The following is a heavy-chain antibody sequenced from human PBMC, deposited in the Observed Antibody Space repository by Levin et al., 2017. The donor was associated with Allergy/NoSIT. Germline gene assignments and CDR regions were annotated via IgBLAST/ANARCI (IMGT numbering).Heavy chain of an antibody. CDR1: GFTFSTYT. J-gene: IGHJ6*02. CDR3: ASDVMITVGGVILGQYYYGMDV. D-gene: IGHD3-16*01. Sequence: GGSLRLSCAASGFTFSTYTMNWVRQAPGKGLEWVSSISTGSSFIYYADSVKGRFTISRDNAKSSPYLQMNSLRAEDMAVYYCASDVMITVGGVILGQYYYGMDVWGLGTTVTVSS. V-gene: IGHV3-21*01. CDR2: ISTGSSFI.